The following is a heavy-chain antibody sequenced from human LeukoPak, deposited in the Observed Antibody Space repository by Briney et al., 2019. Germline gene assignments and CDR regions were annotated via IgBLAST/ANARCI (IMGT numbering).Heavy chain of an antibody. Sequence: GESLKISCKGSGYSFTSYWIGWVRQMPGRGLEWMGIIYPGDSDTRYSPSLQGQVTISADKSISAAYLQWSSLKASDTAMYYCARVSTVTTLYYYYMDVWGKGTTVTVSS. CDR3: ARVSTVTTLYYYYMDV. J-gene: IGHJ6*03. CDR1: GYSFTSYW. D-gene: IGHD4-17*01. V-gene: IGHV5-51*01. CDR2: IYPGDSDT.